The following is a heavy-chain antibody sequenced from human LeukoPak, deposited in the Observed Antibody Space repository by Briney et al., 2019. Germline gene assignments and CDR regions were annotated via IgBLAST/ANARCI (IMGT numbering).Heavy chain of an antibody. CDR3: TRPSAKYCSAGSCNPPSDY. V-gene: IGHV3-49*04. CDR1: GFTFGDYA. D-gene: IGHD2-15*01. Sequence: PGGSLRLSCTVSGFTFGDYALSWVRQAPGKGLEWVGSIRSKAYGGTAEYAASVKGRFTISRDDSKSIAYLQMNSLKTEDTAVYYCTRPSAKYCSAGSCNPPSDYWGQGTLVTVSS. CDR2: IRSKAYGGTA. J-gene: IGHJ4*02.